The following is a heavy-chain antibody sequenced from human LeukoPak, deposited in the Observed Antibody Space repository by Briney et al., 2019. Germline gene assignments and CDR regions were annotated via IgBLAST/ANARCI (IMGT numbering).Heavy chain of an antibody. Sequence: KPSETLSLTCTVSGGSVSSGSYYWSWIRQPPGKGLEWIGYIYYRGSTNYNPSLKSRVTMSLDASKNQFSLKLTSVTAADAAMYYCATMVQEVHTFFGSWGQGNLVAVSS. V-gene: IGHV4-61*01. D-gene: IGHD3-10*01. J-gene: IGHJ4*02. CDR2: IYYRGST. CDR1: GGSVSSGSYY. CDR3: ATMVQEVHTFFGS.